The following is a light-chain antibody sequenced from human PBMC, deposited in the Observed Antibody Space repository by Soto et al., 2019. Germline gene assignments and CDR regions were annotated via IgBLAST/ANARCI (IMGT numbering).Light chain of an antibody. CDR2: GAS. Sequence: VVMTQSPATLSVSPGERATLSCRSSQNIGSNLAWYRQKSGQPPQLLIYGASTRATGIPARFSGSGSGTDFTLTISSPQSEDVAVYSCQQYNNWLTFGGGTKVEIK. CDR1: QNIGSN. V-gene: IGKV3-15*01. CDR3: QQYNNWLT. J-gene: IGKJ4*02.